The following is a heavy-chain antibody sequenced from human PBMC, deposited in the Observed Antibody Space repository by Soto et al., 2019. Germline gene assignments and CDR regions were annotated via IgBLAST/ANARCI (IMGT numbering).Heavy chain of an antibody. D-gene: IGHD5-12*01. CDR3: AREGVAPYYYCGMDV. Sequence: QVQLVQSGAEVKKPGASVKVSCKASGYTFTRSGISWVRQAPGQGPEWMGWISSYNGDTNYAQTFQGRVTMTTDTSTSTAYMDLRSLRSDDTAVYYCAREGVAPYYYCGMDVWGQGTPVTVSS. CDR1: GYTFTRSG. V-gene: IGHV1-18*01. J-gene: IGHJ6*02. CDR2: ISSYNGDT.